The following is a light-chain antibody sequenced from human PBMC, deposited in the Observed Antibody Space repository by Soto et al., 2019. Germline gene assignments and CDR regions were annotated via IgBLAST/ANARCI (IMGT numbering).Light chain of an antibody. J-gene: IGKJ4*01. Sequence: DIELTQSPGTLSSSPGERATLSCRASQSVSSSYLAWYQKKPGQAPRLLIYAATTRATGIPDRFSGSGSGTDFTLTISRLEPEDFAVYYCQQYGRSPLTFGGGTKVEIK. CDR1: QSVSSSY. CDR2: AAT. CDR3: QQYGRSPLT. V-gene: IGKV3-20*01.